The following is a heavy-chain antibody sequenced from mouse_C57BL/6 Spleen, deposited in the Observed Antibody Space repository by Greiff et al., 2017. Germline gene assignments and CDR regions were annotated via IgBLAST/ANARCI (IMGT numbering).Heavy chain of an antibody. CDR1: GFSLSTFGMG. CDR3: ARMIYYYGSRDWYFDV. CDR2: IWWDDDK. Sequence: QVTLKESGPGILQPSQTLSLTCSFSGFSLSTFGMGVGWIRQPSGKGLEWLAHIWWDDDKYYNPALKSRLTISKDTSKNQVFLKIANVDTADTATYYCARMIYYYGSRDWYFDVWGTGTTVTVSS. D-gene: IGHD1-1*01. V-gene: IGHV8-8*01. J-gene: IGHJ1*03.